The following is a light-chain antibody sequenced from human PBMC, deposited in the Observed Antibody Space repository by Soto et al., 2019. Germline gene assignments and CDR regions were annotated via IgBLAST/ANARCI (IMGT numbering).Light chain of an antibody. V-gene: IGLV2-8*01. Sequence: QSALTQPPSASGSPGQSVAISCTGTSSDVGGYNYVSWYQQHPGKAPKLMIYEVNKRSSGVPDRFSGSKSGNTASLTVSGLQAEDEADYDCSSYAGSSNVFGTGTKVTVL. J-gene: IGLJ1*01. CDR2: EVN. CDR1: SSDVGGYNY. CDR3: SSYAGSSNV.